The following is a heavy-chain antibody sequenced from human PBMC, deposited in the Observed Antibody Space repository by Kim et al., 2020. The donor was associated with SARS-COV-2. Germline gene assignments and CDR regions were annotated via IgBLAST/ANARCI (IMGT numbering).Heavy chain of an antibody. V-gene: IGHV3-11*03. D-gene: IGHD2-8*02. J-gene: IGHJ2*01. Sequence: VKGRFTSSRDNAKNSLYLQMNSLRAEDTAVYYCARRSGRTTAHLVWYFDLWGRGTLVTVSS. CDR3: ARRSGRTTAHLVWYFDL.